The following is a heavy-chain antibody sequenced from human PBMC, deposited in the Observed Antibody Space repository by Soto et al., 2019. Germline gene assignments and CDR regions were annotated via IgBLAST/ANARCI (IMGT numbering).Heavy chain of an antibody. V-gene: IGHV1-69*13. J-gene: IGHJ6*02. CDR1: GGTFSSYA. CDR2: IIPIFGTA. D-gene: IGHD6-6*01. CDR3: ARVKGAARPNYGMDV. Sequence: SVKVSCKASGGTFSSYAISWVRQAPGQGLEWMGGIIPIFGTANYAQKFQGRVTITADESTSTAYMELSSLRSEDTAVYYCARVKGAARPNYGMDVWGQGATVTVSS.